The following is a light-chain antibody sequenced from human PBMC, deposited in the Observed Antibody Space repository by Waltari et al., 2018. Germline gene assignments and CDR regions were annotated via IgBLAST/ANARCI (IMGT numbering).Light chain of an antibody. J-gene: IGLJ2*01. Sequence: QSALTQPASVSGSPGQSITISCTGTSSDVGNYKLVSWYQHHPGKAPKLMIYGDTARPSGVSYRFSGSRSGNTASLTISGLQAEDEADYYCCSYAGSTTFVIFGGGTKLTVL. CDR1: SSDVGNYKL. CDR3: CSYAGSTTFVI. CDR2: GDT. V-gene: IGLV2-23*02.